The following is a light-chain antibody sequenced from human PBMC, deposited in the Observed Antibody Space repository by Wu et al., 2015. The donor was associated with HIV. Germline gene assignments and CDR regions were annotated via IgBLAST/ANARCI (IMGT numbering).Light chain of an antibody. CDR1: QSVSYY. CDR2: DAS. Sequence: EVVLTQSPATLSLSPGERAILSCRASQSVSYYLAWYQQKPGQAPRLLIYDASNRATGVPARFSGSGSKTDSTLTISSLEPEDFAVYYCQQRGDWPLITFGQGTRLEIK. V-gene: IGKV3-11*01. CDR3: QQRGDWPLIT. J-gene: IGKJ5*01.